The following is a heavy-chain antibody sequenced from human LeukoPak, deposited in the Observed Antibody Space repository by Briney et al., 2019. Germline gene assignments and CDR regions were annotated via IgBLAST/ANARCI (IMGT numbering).Heavy chain of an antibody. V-gene: IGHV3-74*01. D-gene: IGHD3-10*01. CDR2: INSDGSST. Sequence: GGSLRLSCAASGFTFSSYWMHWVRQAPGKGLVWVSRINSDGSSTSYADSVKGRFTISRDNARNFLYLQMNSLRAEDTALYYCAKDFRYASGSGDGLDIWGQGTMVTVSS. CDR3: AKDFRYASGSGDGLDI. J-gene: IGHJ3*02. CDR1: GFTFSSYW.